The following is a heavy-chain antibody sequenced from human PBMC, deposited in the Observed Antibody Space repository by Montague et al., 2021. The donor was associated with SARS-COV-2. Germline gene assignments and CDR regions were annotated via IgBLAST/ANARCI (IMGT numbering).Heavy chain of an antibody. D-gene: IGHD3-9*01. Sequence: SLSLSCAASGFTFSSYAMHWVRQALGKGLEWVAVISYDGSNKYYADSVKGRFTISRDNSKNTLYLQMNSLRAEDTAVYYCARDATYYDILTGYPAFDYYYHYYMDVWGKGTTVTVSS. CDR3: ARDATYYDILTGYPAFDYYYHYYMDV. CDR1: GFTFSSYA. CDR2: ISYDGSNK. V-gene: IGHV3-30*04. J-gene: IGHJ6*03.